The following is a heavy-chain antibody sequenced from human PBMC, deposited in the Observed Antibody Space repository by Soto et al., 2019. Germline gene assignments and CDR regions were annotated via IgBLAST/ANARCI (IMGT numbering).Heavy chain of an antibody. J-gene: IGHJ4*02. CDR1: GFTFINAW. CDR2: IKSKTDGGTT. V-gene: IGHV3-15*07. D-gene: IGHD3-3*01. CDR3: TTSTQYYDFWSGYPFDY. Sequence: GGSLRLSCAASGFTFINAWMNWVLQAPWKGLEWVGRIKSKTDGGTTDYAAPVKGRFTISRDDSKNTLYLQMNSLKTEDTAVYYCTTSTQYYDFWSGYPFDYWGQGTLVTVSS.